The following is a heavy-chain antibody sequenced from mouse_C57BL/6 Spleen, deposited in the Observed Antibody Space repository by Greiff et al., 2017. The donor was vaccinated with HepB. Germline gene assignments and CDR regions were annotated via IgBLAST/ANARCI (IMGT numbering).Heavy chain of an antibody. CDR2: IIPGSGST. Sequence: VQLQQSGAELMKPGASVKLSCKASGYTFTGYWIEWVKQRPGHGLEWIGEIIPGSGSTNYNQKFKGQATFTVDTSSNTAYMQLSSLTTEDSAIYYCARDAVTTPSWFAYWGQGTLVTVSA. V-gene: IGHV1-9*01. J-gene: IGHJ3*01. CDR3: ARDAVTTPSWFAY. CDR1: GYTFTGYW. D-gene: IGHD2-12*01.